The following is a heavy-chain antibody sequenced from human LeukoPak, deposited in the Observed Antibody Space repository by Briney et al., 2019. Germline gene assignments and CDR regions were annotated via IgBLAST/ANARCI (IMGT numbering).Heavy chain of an antibody. CDR3: AKLGYGDYERTFDY. CDR1: GFTFTSYA. J-gene: IGHJ4*02. Sequence: PGGSLRLSCSVSGFTFTSYAMSWVRQAPGKGLEWVSAIGAADGVALYADSVKGRFTIPRDTSNNTLYLQMNSLRVEDTALYYCAKLGYGDYERTFDYWGQGTLVTVSS. V-gene: IGHV3-23*01. CDR2: IGAADGVA. D-gene: IGHD4-17*01.